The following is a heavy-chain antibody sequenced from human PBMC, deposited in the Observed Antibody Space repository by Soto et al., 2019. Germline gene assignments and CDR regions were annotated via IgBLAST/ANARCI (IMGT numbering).Heavy chain of an antibody. J-gene: IGHJ6*02. V-gene: IGHV1-18*01. Sequence: QVQLVQSGAEVKKPGSSVKVSCKASGGTFSSYAISWVRQAPGQGLEWMGWISAYNGNTNYAQKLQGRVTMTTDTSTSTAYMELRSLRSDDTAVYYCARGGGSGDSSGYYYYGMDVWGQGTTVTVSS. D-gene: IGHD3-22*01. CDR1: GGTFSSYA. CDR2: ISAYNGNT. CDR3: ARGGGSGDSSGYYYYGMDV.